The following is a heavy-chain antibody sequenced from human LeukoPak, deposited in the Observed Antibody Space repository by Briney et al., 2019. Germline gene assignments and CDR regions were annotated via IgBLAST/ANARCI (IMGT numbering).Heavy chain of an antibody. CDR3: ASLEGGYETRYYYYMDV. V-gene: IGHV1-69*13. J-gene: IGHJ6*03. Sequence: ASVRVSCKASGGTFSSYAISWVRQAPGQGLEWMGGIIPIFGTANYAQKFQGRVTITADESTSTAYMELSSLRSEDTAVYDCASLEGGYETRYYYYMDVWGKGTTVTVSS. D-gene: IGHD5-12*01. CDR2: IIPIFGTA. CDR1: GGTFSSYA.